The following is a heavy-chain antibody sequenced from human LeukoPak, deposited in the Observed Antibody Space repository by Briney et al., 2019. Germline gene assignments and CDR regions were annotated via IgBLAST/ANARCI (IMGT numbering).Heavy chain of an antibody. CDR3: ARDPYSSSWYGGYFDY. D-gene: IGHD6-13*01. CDR1: GFTFSDYV. CDR2: IKQDGSEK. Sequence: GGSLRLSCAASGFTFSDYVMHWVRQAPGKGLEWVANIKQDGSEKYYVDSVKGRFTISRDNAKNSLYLQMNSLRAEDTAVYYCARDPYSSSWYGGYFDYWGQGTLVTVSS. V-gene: IGHV3-7*01. J-gene: IGHJ4*02.